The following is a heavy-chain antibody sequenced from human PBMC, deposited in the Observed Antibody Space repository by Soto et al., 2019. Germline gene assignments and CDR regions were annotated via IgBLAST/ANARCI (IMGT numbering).Heavy chain of an antibody. CDR1: GFTFSSYG. Sequence: QVQLVESGGGVVQPGRSLRLSCAASGFTFSSYGMHWVRQAPGKGLEWVAVIWYDGSNKYYADSVKGRFTISRDNSKNTLYLQMNSLRSEDTAVYYCAMRIICSSTSCRSGVDAFDIWGHGTMVTVSS. CDR3: AMRIICSSTSCRSGVDAFDI. CDR2: IWYDGSNK. D-gene: IGHD2-2*01. V-gene: IGHV3-33*01. J-gene: IGHJ3*02.